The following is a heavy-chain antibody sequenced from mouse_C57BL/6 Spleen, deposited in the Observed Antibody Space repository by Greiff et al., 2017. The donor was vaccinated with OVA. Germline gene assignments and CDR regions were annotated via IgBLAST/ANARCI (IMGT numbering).Heavy chain of an antibody. D-gene: IGHD2-5*01. Sequence: EVMLVESGGGLVKPGGSLKLSCAASGFTFSDYGMHWVRQAPEKGLEWVAYISSGSSTIYYADTVKGRFTISRDNAKNTLFLQMTSLRSEDTAMYYCARPSNYVDAMDYWGQGTSVTVSS. CDR3: ARPSNYVDAMDY. CDR1: GFTFSDYG. CDR2: ISSGSSTI. V-gene: IGHV5-17*01. J-gene: IGHJ4*01.